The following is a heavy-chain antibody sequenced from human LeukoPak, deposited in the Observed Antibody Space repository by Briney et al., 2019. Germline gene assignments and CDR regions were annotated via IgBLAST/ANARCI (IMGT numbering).Heavy chain of an antibody. CDR2: IYYSGST. J-gene: IGHJ3*02. Sequence: SETLSLTCTVSGGSISSYYWSWIRQPPGKGLEWIGYIYYSGSTNYNPSLKSRVTISVDTSKNQFSLKLSYVTAADTAVYYCAREGSGGSCYSIAGVCPFDIWGQGTMVTVSS. D-gene: IGHD2-15*01. CDR1: GGSISSYY. V-gene: IGHV4-59*01. CDR3: AREGSGGSCYSIAGVCPFDI.